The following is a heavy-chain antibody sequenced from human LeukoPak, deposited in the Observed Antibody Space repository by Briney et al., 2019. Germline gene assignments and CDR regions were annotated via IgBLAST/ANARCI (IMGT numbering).Heavy chain of an antibody. CDR2: ISGSGGST. CDR1: GFTFSSYA. J-gene: IGHJ4*02. CDR3: ARGLYYYDSSGYPD. Sequence: AGGSLRLSCAASGFTFSSYAMSWVRQAPGKGLEWVSAISGSGGSTYYADSVKGRFTISRDNSKNTLYLQMDSLRAEDTAVYYCARGLYYYDSSGYPDWGQGTLVTVSS. D-gene: IGHD3-22*01. V-gene: IGHV3-23*01.